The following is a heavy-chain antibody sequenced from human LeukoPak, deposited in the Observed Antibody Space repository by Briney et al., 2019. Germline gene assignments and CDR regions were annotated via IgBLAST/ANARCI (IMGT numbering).Heavy chain of an antibody. CDR1: GYTFTNYG. V-gene: IGHV1-18*01. CDR2: ISAYNGNT. CDR3: ARGGSYSGSYSFFDY. D-gene: IGHD1-26*01. Sequence: ASVKVSCKASGYTFTNYGVSWVRQATGQGLEWMGWISAYNGNTDYVQNLQGRVTMTTDTSTNTIYMELRSLRSDDTAVYYCARGGSYSGSYSFFDYWGQGTLVTVSS. J-gene: IGHJ4*02.